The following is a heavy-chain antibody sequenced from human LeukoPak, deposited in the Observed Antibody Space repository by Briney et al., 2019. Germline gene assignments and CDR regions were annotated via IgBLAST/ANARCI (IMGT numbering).Heavy chain of an antibody. CDR2: IYSGGTI. CDR1: GFTVSDNF. D-gene: IGHD3-10*01. J-gene: IGHJ5*02. V-gene: IGHV3-66*01. Sequence: PGGSLRFSCAVSGFTVSDNFMSWVRQTPGKGLEWVSIIYSGGTIHYADSVKGRFTISRDNSKNTLYLQMNSLRVEDTAVYYCVKDRDYYGSGTYGWFDPWGQGTLVIVST. CDR3: VKDRDYYGSGTYGWFDP.